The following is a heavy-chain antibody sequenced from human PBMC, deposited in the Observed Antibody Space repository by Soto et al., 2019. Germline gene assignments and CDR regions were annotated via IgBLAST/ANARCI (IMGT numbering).Heavy chain of an antibody. CDR2: IWYDGSNK. Sequence: GGSLRLSCAASGFTFSGYGMHWVRQAPGKGLEWVAVIWYDGSNKYYADSVKGRFTISRDNSKNTLYLQMNSLRAEDTAVYYCARGYCSGGSCYFGFYGMDVRGQGTTVTVSS. CDR3: ARGYCSGGSCYFGFYGMDV. CDR1: GFTFSGYG. D-gene: IGHD2-15*01. V-gene: IGHV3-33*01. J-gene: IGHJ6*02.